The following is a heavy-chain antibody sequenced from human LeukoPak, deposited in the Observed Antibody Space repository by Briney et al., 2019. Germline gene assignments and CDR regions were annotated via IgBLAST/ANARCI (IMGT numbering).Heavy chain of an antibody. D-gene: IGHD1-26*01. V-gene: IGHV3-7*01. CDR1: GFTFSSYW. J-gene: IGHJ4*02. CDR2: IKQDGSEK. Sequence: GGSLRLSCAASGFTFSSYWMSWVRQAPGKGLEWVANIKQDGSEKYYVDSVKGRFTISRDNAKNSLFLQMNSLRAEDTAVYYCARAQIVGATPFDYWGQGTLVTVSS. CDR3: ARAQIVGATPFDY.